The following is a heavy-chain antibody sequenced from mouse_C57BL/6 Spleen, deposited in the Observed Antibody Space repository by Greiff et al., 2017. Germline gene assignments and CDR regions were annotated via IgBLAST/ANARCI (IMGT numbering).Heavy chain of an antibody. D-gene: IGHD2-4*01. V-gene: IGHV2-9*01. Sequence: VKLVESGPGLVAPSQSLSITCTVSGFSLTNYGVDWVRQPPGKGLEWLGVIWGGGSTNYNSALMSRLIISKDNSKCPVFVKMNSRQTDDTAMYYCAKRIYDYGGGMDYWGQGTSVTVSS. CDR3: AKRIYDYGGGMDY. J-gene: IGHJ4*01. CDR2: IWGGGST. CDR1: GFSLTNYG.